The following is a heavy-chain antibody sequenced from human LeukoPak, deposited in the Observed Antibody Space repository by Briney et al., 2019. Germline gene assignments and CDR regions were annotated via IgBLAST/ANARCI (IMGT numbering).Heavy chain of an antibody. D-gene: IGHD3-22*01. CDR3: ARLYYDSGGYYFSYFDY. CDR2: IYPGDSDT. V-gene: IGHV5-51*01. J-gene: IGHJ4*02. CDR1: GYSFTSYW. Sequence: GESLKISCKGSGYSFTSYWIGWVRQMPGKGLEWMGIIYPGDSDTRYSPSFQGQVTVSADKSISTAYLQWSGLKASDTAMYYCARLYYDSGGYYFSYFDYWGQGTLVTVSS.